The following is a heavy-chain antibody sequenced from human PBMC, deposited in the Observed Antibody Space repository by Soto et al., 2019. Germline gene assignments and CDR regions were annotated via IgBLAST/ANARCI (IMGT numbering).Heavy chain of an antibody. V-gene: IGHV3-74*01. CDR2: VNSGGSST. J-gene: IGHJ6*03. Sequence: GGSLRLSCAASGFTFSSYWMHWVRQAPGKGLVWVSRVNSGGSSTCYADSVKGRFTISRDNSKNTLYLQMNSLRAEDTAVYYCATQEAAANYYYYYYMDVWGKGTTVTVSS. D-gene: IGHD6-13*01. CDR3: ATQEAAANYYYYYYMDV. CDR1: GFTFSSYW.